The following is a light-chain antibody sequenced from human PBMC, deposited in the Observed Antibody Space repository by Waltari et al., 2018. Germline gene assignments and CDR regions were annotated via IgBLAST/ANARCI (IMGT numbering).Light chain of an antibody. CDR3: YSSDSTGLRV. J-gene: IGLJ1*01. CDR1: ELPRKY. Sequence: SYELNQPPPVSVPPGQTARTPSSGHELPRKYAYWFQQKSGQAPRLVIYEDTKRPSGIPERFSGSSSGTVATLTITGAQVDDEADYYCYSSDSTGLRVFGGGTTVVVL. V-gene: IGLV3-10*01. CDR2: EDT.